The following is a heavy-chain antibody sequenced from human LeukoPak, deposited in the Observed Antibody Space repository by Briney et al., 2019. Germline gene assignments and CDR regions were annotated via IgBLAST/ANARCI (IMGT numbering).Heavy chain of an antibody. CDR3: ARGSVPAASYYFDY. D-gene: IGHD2-2*01. V-gene: IGHV4-59*01. CDR1: GGSISGYY. Sequence: SETLSLTCTVSGGSISGYYWSWVRQPPGKGLEWIGYIYYSGSTNYNPSLKSRVTISVVTSKNQFSLKLSSVTAADTAVYYCARGSVPAASYYFDYWGQGTLVTVSS. J-gene: IGHJ4*02. CDR2: IYYSGST.